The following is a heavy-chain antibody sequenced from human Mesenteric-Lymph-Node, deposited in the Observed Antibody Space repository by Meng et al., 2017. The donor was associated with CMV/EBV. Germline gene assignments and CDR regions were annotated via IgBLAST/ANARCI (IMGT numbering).Heavy chain of an antibody. CDR2: INQDGSEK. Sequence: GESLKISCAASGFTFSNYWMSWVRQAPGKGLEWVANINQDGSEKYYVGSAKGRFTISRDNAKNSMYLQMNSLRAEDAAVYYCTTLGGYDSSGYYYSLNDWGQGTLVTVSS. J-gene: IGHJ4*02. V-gene: IGHV3-7*01. CDR1: GFTFSNYW. D-gene: IGHD3-22*01. CDR3: TTLGGYDSSGYYYSLND.